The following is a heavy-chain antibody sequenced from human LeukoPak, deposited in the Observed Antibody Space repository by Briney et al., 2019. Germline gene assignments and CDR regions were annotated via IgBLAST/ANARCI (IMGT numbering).Heavy chain of an antibody. V-gene: IGHV1-2*02. CDR1: GYTFTGYY. CDR3: ARGGSATYYRRLDP. CDR2: INPNSGGT. D-gene: IGHD3-10*01. Sequence: ASVKVSCKASGYTFTGYYMHWVRQAPGQGLEWMGWINPNSGGTNSAQKFQGRVTMTRDTSISTAYMELSGLTSDDTAVYYCARGGSATYYRRLDPWGQGTLVTVSS. J-gene: IGHJ5*02.